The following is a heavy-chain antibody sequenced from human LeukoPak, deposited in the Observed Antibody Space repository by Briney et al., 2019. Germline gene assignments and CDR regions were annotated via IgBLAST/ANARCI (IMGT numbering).Heavy chain of an antibody. CDR1: GFTFSSYE. Sequence: PGGSLRLSCSASGFTFSSYEMNWVRQAPGKGLEWISYITGSGDTIYYADSVKGRFTISRDNAKNSLLLQMNSLTADDTAVYYCARERTTIVSGTTIGAYWGQGTLVTVSS. J-gene: IGHJ4*02. CDR2: ITGSGDTI. D-gene: IGHD2/OR15-2a*01. CDR3: ARERTTIVSGTTIGAY. V-gene: IGHV3-48*03.